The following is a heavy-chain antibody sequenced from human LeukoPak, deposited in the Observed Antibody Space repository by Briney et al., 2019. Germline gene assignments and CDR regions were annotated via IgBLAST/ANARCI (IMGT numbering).Heavy chain of an antibody. J-gene: IGHJ4*02. CDR3: ASHSQRGYSYGPIDY. CDR1: GYSISSGYY. CDR2: IYHSGST. Sequence: SETLSLTCTVSGYSISSGYYWGWIRQPPGKGLEWIGSIYHSGSTYYNPSLKSRVTMSVDTSENQFSLKLSSVTAADTAVYYCASHSQRGYSYGPIDYWGQGTLVTVSS. D-gene: IGHD5-18*01. V-gene: IGHV4-38-2*02.